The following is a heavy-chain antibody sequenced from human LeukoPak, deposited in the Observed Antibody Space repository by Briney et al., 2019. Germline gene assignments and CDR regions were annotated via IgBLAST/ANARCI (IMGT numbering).Heavy chain of an antibody. V-gene: IGHV3-11*01. D-gene: IGHD5-24*01. CDR1: GFAFSDYY. CDR2: ICSYCSAI. Sequence: PGGSLRLSCAASGFAFSDYYMTWIRQAPGKGLEWVSYICSYCSAIYYADSVKGRFTIFRDNAKNSLSLQMNSLRAEDTAIYYCAREDGAYWGQGTLVTVCS. CDR3: AREDGAY. J-gene: IGHJ4*02.